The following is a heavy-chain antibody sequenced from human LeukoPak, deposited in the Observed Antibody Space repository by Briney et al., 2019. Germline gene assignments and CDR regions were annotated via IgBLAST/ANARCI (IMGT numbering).Heavy chain of an antibody. CDR2: IYTSGST. V-gene: IGHV4-4*07. Sequence: SETLSLTCTVSGGSISSYYWSWIRQPAGKGLEWIGRIYTSGSTNYNPSLKSRVTMSVDTSKNQFSLKLSSVTPADTAVYYCASDYYDSSGYLKPFVWGQGTLVTVSS. J-gene: IGHJ1*01. D-gene: IGHD3-22*01. CDR1: GGSISSYY. CDR3: ASDYYDSSGYLKPFV.